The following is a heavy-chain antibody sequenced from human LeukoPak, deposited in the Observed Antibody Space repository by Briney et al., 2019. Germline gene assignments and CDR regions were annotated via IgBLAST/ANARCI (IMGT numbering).Heavy chain of an antibody. J-gene: IGHJ4*02. D-gene: IGHD6-13*01. Sequence: GGSLRLSCAASGFTFSSYGMHWVRQAPGRGLEWVAGISYDGSNKDYADSVKDRFTISRDNSKNTLYLQMNSLRAEDTAVYHCARDRGAGGTYYLDYWGQGTLVTVSS. CDR2: ISYDGSNK. CDR1: GFTFSSYG. V-gene: IGHV3-30-3*01. CDR3: ARDRGAGGTYYLDY.